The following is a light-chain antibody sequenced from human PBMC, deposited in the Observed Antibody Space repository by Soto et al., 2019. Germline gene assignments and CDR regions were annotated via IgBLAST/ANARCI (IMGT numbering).Light chain of an antibody. CDR1: QSVRKNY. J-gene: IGKJ3*01. CDR3: QQYGISPRT. CDR2: GAS. V-gene: IGKV3-20*01. Sequence: EMVLTQSPVTLSLSPGERATLSCRASQSVRKNYLAWYHQKPGQAPRVLIYGASNRATGIPDRFSGSGSGTDFTLTISRLEPEDFAVYYCQQYGISPRTFGPGTKVDLK.